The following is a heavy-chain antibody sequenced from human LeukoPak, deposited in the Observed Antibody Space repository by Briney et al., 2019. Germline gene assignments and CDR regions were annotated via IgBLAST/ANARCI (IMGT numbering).Heavy chain of an antibody. CDR3: ARDSGYGEPFDY. CDR1: DGSISSYY. Sequence: SETLSLTCTVSDGSISSYYWSWIRQPPGKGLEWIGYIYYSGSTNYNPSLKSRVTISVDTSKNQFSLKLSSVTAADTAVYYCARDSGYGEPFDYWGQGTLVTVSS. J-gene: IGHJ4*02. CDR2: IYYSGST. D-gene: IGHD4-17*01. V-gene: IGHV4-59*01.